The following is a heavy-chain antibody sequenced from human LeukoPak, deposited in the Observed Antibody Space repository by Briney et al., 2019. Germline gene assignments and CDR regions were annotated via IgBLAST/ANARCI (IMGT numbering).Heavy chain of an antibody. Sequence: ASVKVSCKASGYTFTSYYMHWVRQAPGQGLEWMGIINPSGGSTSYAQKFQGRVTMTRDTSTSTVYMELSSLRSEDTAVYYCAREASGSYSDHNWFDPWGQGTLVTVSS. CDR3: AREASGSYSDHNWFDP. D-gene: IGHD1-26*01. CDR2: INPSGGST. V-gene: IGHV1-46*01. CDR1: GYTFTSYY. J-gene: IGHJ5*02.